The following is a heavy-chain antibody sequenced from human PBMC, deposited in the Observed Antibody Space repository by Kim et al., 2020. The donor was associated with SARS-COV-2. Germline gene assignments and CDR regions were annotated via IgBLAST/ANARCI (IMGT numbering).Heavy chain of an antibody. Sequence: GGSLRLSCSASGFTFNTYAMHWVRQAPGKGLEYVSAISSNGGTTYYADSVKDRFTISRDNSKNTLSLQMSSLRAEDTAVYYCVKRGGGMDVWGQGTPVT. J-gene: IGHJ6*02. D-gene: IGHD3-16*01. V-gene: IGHV3-64D*06. CDR3: VKRGGGMDV. CDR1: GFTFNTYA. CDR2: ISSNGGTT.